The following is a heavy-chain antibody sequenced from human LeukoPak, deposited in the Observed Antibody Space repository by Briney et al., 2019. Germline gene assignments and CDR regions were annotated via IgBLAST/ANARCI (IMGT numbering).Heavy chain of an antibody. CDR3: ARHSSGSPHWFDP. V-gene: IGHV4-4*09. Sequence: PSETLSLTCTVSGGSISSYYWGWIRQPPGKGLEWIGYIYTSGSTNYNPSLKSRVTISVDTSKNQFSLKLSSVTAADTAVYYCARHSSGSPHWFDPWGQGTLVTVSS. D-gene: IGHD1-26*01. CDR2: IYTSGST. CDR1: GGSISSYY. J-gene: IGHJ5*02.